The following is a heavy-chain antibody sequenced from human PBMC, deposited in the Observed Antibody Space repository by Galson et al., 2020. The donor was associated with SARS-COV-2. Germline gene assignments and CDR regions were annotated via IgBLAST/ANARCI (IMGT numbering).Heavy chain of an antibody. J-gene: IGHJ6*04. CDR1: GYPFNNYY. CDR3: ARSLDMYDQRLMDV. V-gene: IGHV1-46*02. Sequence: ASVKVSCKASGYPFNNYYFHWVRQAPGQGLEWLGVIFPYGTVTLYAPKFQGRITMTRDTSTSTVSLEVRSLRAEDTAVYYCARSLDMYDQRLMDVGGDGIAVAVSS. CDR2: IFPYGTVT. D-gene: IGHD3-3*01.